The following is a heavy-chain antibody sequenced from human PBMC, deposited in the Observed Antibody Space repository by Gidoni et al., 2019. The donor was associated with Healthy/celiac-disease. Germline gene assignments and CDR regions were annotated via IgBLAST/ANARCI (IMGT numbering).Heavy chain of an antibody. J-gene: IGHJ5*02. V-gene: IGHV4-39*01. CDR1: GCSISSRSYY. CDR3: ARSLPGLEWFDP. CDR2: IYYRGST. Sequence: QLQLQESGPGLVKPSETLSLTCTVSGCSISSRSYYWGWIRQPPGKGLEWIGSIYYRGSTYYNPSLKSRVTISVDTSKNQFSLKLSSVTAADTAVYYCARSLPGLEWFDPCGQGTLVTVSS.